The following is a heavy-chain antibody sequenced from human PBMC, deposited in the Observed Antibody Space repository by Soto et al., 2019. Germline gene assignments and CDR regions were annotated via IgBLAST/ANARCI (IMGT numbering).Heavy chain of an antibody. Sequence: DVQLEESGGGLVQPGGSLRLSCVASEFTFSVYSMNWVRQAPGKGLEWVSSISSGSSYIYYADSVKGRFTISRDNDKYSLFLHMRSLRVDVAAVYYCTADRVKIRVSYYHYYGMDVWGQGTTVTVSS. J-gene: IGHJ6*02. D-gene: IGHD3-10*01. CDR3: TADRVKIRVSYYHYYGMDV. CDR2: ISSGSSYI. CDR1: EFTFSVYS. V-gene: IGHV3-21*02.